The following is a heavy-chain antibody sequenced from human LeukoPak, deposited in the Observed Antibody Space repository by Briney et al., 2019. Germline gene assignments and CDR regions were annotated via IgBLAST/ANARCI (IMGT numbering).Heavy chain of an antibody. CDR1: GLTVSSNY. CDR2: IYRAGST. D-gene: IGHD6-13*01. CDR3: AREDPGAGEQQLVPFDY. J-gene: IGHJ4*02. Sequence: GGSLRLSRAASGLTVSSNYMSWVRQAPGKGLEWVSVIYRAGSTYYADSVKGRFTISRDNSKNTLYLQINSLRAEDTAVYYCAREDPGAGEQQLVPFDYWGQGTLVTVSS. V-gene: IGHV3-53*01.